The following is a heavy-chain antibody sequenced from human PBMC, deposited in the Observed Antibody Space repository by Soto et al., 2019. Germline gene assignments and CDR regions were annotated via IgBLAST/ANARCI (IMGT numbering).Heavy chain of an antibody. CDR2: IHHDGNT. V-gene: IGHV4-39*01. D-gene: IGHD5-12*01. CDR3: ARHREWLRLGEFDY. J-gene: IGHJ4*02. CDR1: GASVTSSTYY. Sequence: SETLSLTCTVSGASVTSSTYYWAWIRQPPGKGLEWVGSIHHDGNTYYNPSLKSRVTISIDTSTNQFSLRLSSMTAADTAVYYCARHREWLRLGEFDYWGQGTLVTVSS.